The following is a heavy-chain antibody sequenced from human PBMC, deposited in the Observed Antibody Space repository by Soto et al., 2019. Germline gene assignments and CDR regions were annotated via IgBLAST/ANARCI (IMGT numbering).Heavy chain of an antibody. CDR3: ARRAGDSYYAIEV. CDR1: GFKYTDFA. V-gene: IGHV3-30*09. D-gene: IGHD3-10*01. CDR2: ISYDGSDK. Sequence: VQLVESGGVEVQPGRSLRLSCAASGFKYTDFALHWVRQAPGKGLEWVAIISYDGSDKYYADSVKGRFVISRDNPKNKLYLEMNSLRPEDTAVYFCARRAGDSYYAIEVWGQGTTVTVFS. J-gene: IGHJ6*02.